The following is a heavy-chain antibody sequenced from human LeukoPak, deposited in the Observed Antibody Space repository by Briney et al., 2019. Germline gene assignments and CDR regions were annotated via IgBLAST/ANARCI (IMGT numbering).Heavy chain of an antibody. CDR1: GGTFSSYA. Sequence: SVKVSCKASGGTFSSYAISWVRQAPGQGLEWMGGIIPIFGTANYAQKLQGRVTMTTDTSTSTAYMELRSLRSDDTAVYYCARGYGYDFWSGYYGGYMDVWGKGTTVTVSS. J-gene: IGHJ6*03. CDR3: ARGYGYDFWSGYYGGYMDV. V-gene: IGHV1-69*05. CDR2: IIPIFGTA. D-gene: IGHD3-3*01.